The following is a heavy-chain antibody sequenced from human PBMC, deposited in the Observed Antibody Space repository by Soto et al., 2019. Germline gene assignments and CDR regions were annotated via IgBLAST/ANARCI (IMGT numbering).Heavy chain of an antibody. Sequence: QVPLVQSGAEVKKPGSSVKVSCKASGGTFSSYTISWVRQAPGQGLEWMGRISPILGIANYAQKFQGRVTITADKSTSTAYMELSSLRSEDTAVYYCARDGKGTPVDYWGQGTLVTVSS. CDR3: ARDGKGTPVDY. CDR1: GGTFSSYT. CDR2: ISPILGIA. V-gene: IGHV1-69*08. J-gene: IGHJ4*02. D-gene: IGHD1-1*01.